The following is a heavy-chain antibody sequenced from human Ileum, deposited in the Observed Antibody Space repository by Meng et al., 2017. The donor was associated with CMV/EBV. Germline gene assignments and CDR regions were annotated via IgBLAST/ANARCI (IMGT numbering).Heavy chain of an antibody. J-gene: IGHJ4*02. CDR3: ASHRYAANYYSDY. CDR1: GGPMSDYY. V-gene: IGHV4-59*13. Sequence: SETLSLTCTVSGGPMSDYYWTWIRQSPGKGLEWIGYVFYTGDYNYNPALESRVSMSVDTSKKQFSLNLSAVTAADTAVYYFASHRYAANYYSDYWAQGMLVTVSS. CDR2: VFYTGDY. D-gene: IGHD3-16*01.